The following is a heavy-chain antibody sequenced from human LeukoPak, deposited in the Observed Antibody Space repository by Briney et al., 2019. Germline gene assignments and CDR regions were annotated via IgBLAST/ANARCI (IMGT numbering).Heavy chain of an antibody. V-gene: IGHV3-23*01. CDR1: GFTFSSYA. CDR3: AGQVLEWSGGWFDP. J-gene: IGHJ5*02. CDR2: IPGGGGST. D-gene: IGHD3-3*01. Sequence: GGSLRLSCAAPGFTFSSYAMNWVRQAPGKGLEWVSAIPGGGGSTYYADSVKGRFTISRDNSKNTLYLQMNSLRAEDTAVYYCAGQVLEWSGGWFDPWGQGTLVTVSS.